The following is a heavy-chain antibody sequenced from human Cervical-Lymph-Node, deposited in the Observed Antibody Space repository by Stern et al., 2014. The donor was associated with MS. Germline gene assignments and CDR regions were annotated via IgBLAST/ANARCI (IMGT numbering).Heavy chain of an antibody. Sequence: EVQLVESGGGLVQPGGSLRLSCAASGFTFDSYSMHWVRQVPGKGLVWFSRINTDGSSPRYADSVKGRFTISRDNAKNMLYLEMNSLRAEDTAVYYCSGSNWYFFDYWGQGTLVTVSS. CDR1: GFTFDSYS. J-gene: IGHJ4*02. D-gene: IGHD6-13*01. CDR3: SGSNWYFFDY. V-gene: IGHV3-74*02. CDR2: INTDGSSP.